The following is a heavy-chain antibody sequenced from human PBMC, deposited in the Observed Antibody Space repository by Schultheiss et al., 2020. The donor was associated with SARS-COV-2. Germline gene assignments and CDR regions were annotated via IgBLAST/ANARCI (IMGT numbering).Heavy chain of an antibody. CDR2: MNPNSGNT. J-gene: IGHJ6*02. CDR3: ARDKEGSSSLHAYYHYGMDV. D-gene: IGHD6-13*01. CDR1: GYTFTSYD. V-gene: IGHV1-8*01. Sequence: ASVKVSCKASGYTFTSYDINWVRQATGQGLEWMGWMNPNSGNTGYAQKFQGRVTITADESTSTAYMELSSLTSDDTALYYCARDKEGSSSLHAYYHYGMDVWGQGTTVTVSS.